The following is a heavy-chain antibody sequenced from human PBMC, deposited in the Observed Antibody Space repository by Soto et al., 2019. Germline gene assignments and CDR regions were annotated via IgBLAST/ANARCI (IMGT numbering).Heavy chain of an antibody. J-gene: IGHJ4*02. CDR3: ARDYGDYAGFDY. CDR1: GGSISSYY. D-gene: IGHD4-17*01. Sequence: SETLSLTCTVSGGSISSYYWSWIRQPPGKGLEWIGYIYYSGSTNYNPSLKSRVTISVDTSKNQFSLKLSSVTAADTAVYYCARDYGDYAGFDYWGQGTLVTVSS. CDR2: IYYSGST. V-gene: IGHV4-59*01.